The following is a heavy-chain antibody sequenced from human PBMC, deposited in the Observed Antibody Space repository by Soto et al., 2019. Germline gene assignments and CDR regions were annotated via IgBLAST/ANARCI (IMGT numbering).Heavy chain of an antibody. Sequence: QVNLVQSGAEVKKPGASVKVSCKASGYNFNGYYIHWVRQAPGQGLEWMGWMNPNTGGANYAQKFQGKVIMTTDTSISTAYLELRSLTSDDTAVYYCAKVISTIGSKQWLAQTKHQALDYWGQGTLVTFSS. V-gene: IGHV1-2*02. CDR1: GYNFNGYY. CDR2: MNPNTGGA. J-gene: IGHJ4*02. D-gene: IGHD6-19*01. CDR3: AKVISTIGSKQWLAQTKHQALDY.